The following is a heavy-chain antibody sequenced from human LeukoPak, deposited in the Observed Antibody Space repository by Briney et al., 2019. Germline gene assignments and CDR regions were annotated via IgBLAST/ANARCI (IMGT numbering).Heavy chain of an antibody. CDR2: ISSGSSTI. J-gene: IGHJ4*02. V-gene: IGHV3-48*04. CDR3: ARDEV. Sequence: PGGSLRLSCAASGFTFSSYTMSWVRQAPGKGLEWVSSISSGSSTIYYADSVQGRFTISRDNAKNSLYLQMNSLRAEDTAVYYCARDEVWGQGTLVTVSS. CDR1: GFTFSSYT.